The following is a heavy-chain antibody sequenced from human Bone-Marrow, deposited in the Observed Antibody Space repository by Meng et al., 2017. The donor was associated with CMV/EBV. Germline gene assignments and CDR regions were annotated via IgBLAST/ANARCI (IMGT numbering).Heavy chain of an antibody. J-gene: IGHJ4*02. D-gene: IGHD6-13*01. CDR3: ARNGIAVADY. CDR2: IDWNSGNT. Sequence: GGSLRLSCAASGFTFEDYGMTWVRQAPGKGLEWVSAIDWNSGNTGYADSVKGRFTISRDNAKNSLYLQMNSLGAEDTAFYYCARNGIAVADYWGPGTLVTVSS. CDR1: GFTFEDYG. V-gene: IGHV3-20*04.